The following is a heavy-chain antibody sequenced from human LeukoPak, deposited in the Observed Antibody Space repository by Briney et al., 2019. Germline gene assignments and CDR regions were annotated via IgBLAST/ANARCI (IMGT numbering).Heavy chain of an antibody. D-gene: IGHD5-24*01. V-gene: IGHV1-2*02. J-gene: IGHJ4*02. CDR3: AREGVIGDGYNFFDY. Sequence: GASVKVSCKASGYTFTAYYINWVRQAPGQGLEWMGWINPHSGGTNSEQNFQGRVTMSRDTSISTVYMELSRLRSDDTALYYCAREGVIGDGYNFFDYWGQGTLVTVSS. CDR2: INPHSGGT. CDR1: GYTFTAYY.